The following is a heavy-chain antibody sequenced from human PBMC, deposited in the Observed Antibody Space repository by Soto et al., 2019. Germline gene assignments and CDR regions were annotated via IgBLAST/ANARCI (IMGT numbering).Heavy chain of an antibody. CDR3: AKESVRDLVGELDY. D-gene: IGHD1-26*01. Sequence: EVQLLESGGGLGQPGGSLRLSCAVSGITFSSYALSWVRQAPGKGLEWVSAISGSGDTTYYADSVKGRFTISRDNAKKTLYLQMNSLRPEDTAVFYCAKESVRDLVGELDYWGQGTLVTVSS. V-gene: IGHV3-23*01. J-gene: IGHJ4*02. CDR2: ISGSGDTT. CDR1: GITFSSYA.